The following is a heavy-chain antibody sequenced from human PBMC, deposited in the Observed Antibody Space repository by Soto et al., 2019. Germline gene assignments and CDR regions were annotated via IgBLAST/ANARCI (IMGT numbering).Heavy chain of an antibody. CDR3: ASTSDHLWSGYYRGRDYYYGMDV. Sequence: SVKVSCKASGGSFSSYAISWVRQAPGQGLEWMGGIIPIFGTANYAQKFQGRVTITADESTSAAYMELSSLRSEDTAVYYCASTSDHLWSGYYRGRDYYYGMDVWGQGTTVTVSS. CDR1: GGSFSSYA. CDR2: IIPIFGTA. D-gene: IGHD3-3*01. J-gene: IGHJ6*02. V-gene: IGHV1-69*13.